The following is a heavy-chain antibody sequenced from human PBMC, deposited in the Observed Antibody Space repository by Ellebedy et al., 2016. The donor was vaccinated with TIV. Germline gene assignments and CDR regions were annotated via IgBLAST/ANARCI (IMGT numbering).Heavy chain of an antibody. D-gene: IGHD3-10*01. J-gene: IGHJ4*02. CDR2: IYPGDSDT. CDR1: GYSFTSYW. CDR3: ARRLIGSGSDGYFDY. Sequence: GGSLRLSCKGSGYSFTSYWIGWVRQMPGKGLEWMGIIYPGDSDTRYSPSFQGQVTISADKSISTAYLQWSSLKASDTAMYYCARRLIGSGSDGYFDYWGQGTLVTVSS. V-gene: IGHV5-51*01.